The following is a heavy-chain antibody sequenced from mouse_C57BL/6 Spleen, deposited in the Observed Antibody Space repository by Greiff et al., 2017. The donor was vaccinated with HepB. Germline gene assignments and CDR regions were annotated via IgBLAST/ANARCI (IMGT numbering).Heavy chain of an antibody. Sequence: QVQLQQSGPELVKPGASVKISCKASGYAFSSSWINWVKQRPGKGLEWIGRIYPGDGDTNYNGKFKGKATLTADKSSSTAYMQLSSLTSEDSAVCFCAREREYGKFDYWGQGTTLTVSS. D-gene: IGHD1-1*02. CDR2: IYPGDGDT. CDR1: GYAFSSSW. J-gene: IGHJ2*01. V-gene: IGHV1-82*01. CDR3: AREREYGKFDY.